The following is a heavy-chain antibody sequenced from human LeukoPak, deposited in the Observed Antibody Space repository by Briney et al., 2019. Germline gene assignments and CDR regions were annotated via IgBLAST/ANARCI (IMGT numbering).Heavy chain of an antibody. CDR1: GFTFSSYA. V-gene: IGHV3-23*01. CDR3: AKDTYGDYVVDY. CDR2: ISGSGGST. J-gene: IGHJ4*02. D-gene: IGHD4-17*01. Sequence: GGSLRLSCAASGFTFSSYAMSWVRQAPGKGLEWVSAISGSGGSTYYADSVKGRFTISRDNSKNTLYLQMNSLRAEGTAVYYCAKDTYGDYVVDYWGQGTLVTVSS.